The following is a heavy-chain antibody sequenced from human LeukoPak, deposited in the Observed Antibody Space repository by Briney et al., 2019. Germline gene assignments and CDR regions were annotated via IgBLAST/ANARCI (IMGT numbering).Heavy chain of an antibody. CDR2: IYPGDSDT. CDR3: ARSLRYDILTGYDYYYGMDV. V-gene: IGHV5-51*01. D-gene: IGHD3-9*01. Sequence: GESLKISCKGSGYSFTSHWIGWVRQMPGKGLEWRGIIYPGDSDTRYSPSFQGQVIISADKSISTAYLQWSSLKASDTAMYYCARSLRYDILTGYDYYYGMDVWGKGTTVTASS. J-gene: IGHJ6*04. CDR1: GYSFTSHW.